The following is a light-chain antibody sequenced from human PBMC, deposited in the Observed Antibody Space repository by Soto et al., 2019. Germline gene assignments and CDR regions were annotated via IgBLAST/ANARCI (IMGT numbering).Light chain of an antibody. Sequence: QSALTQPASVSGSPGQSITISCTGTSSDVGGYNFVSWSQQHPGKAPKLMIYEVSNRPSGVSYRFSGSKSGNTASLTISWLHAADDXDYYCSSYTSSTTLPYVFGTGTKVTV. CDR1: SSDVGGYNF. V-gene: IGLV2-14*01. J-gene: IGLJ1*01. CDR3: SSYTSSTTLPYV. CDR2: EVS.